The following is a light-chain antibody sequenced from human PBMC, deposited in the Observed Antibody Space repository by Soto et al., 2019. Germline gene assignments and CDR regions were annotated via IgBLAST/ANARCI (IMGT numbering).Light chain of an antibody. Sequence: QAVVTQPPSVSGAPGQRVTISCTGSSSNLGAGYDVQWYQQLPGTAPKLLIYGNNNRPSGVPDRFSGSKSGTSASLAITGLQAEDEADYYCQSQDNSLSGSRVFGTGTKLTVL. CDR1: SSNLGAGYD. V-gene: IGLV1-40*01. CDR2: GNN. J-gene: IGLJ1*01. CDR3: QSQDNSLSGSRV.